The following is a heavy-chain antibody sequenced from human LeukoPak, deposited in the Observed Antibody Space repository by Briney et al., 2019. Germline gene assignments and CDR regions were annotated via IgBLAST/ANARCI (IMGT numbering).Heavy chain of an antibody. CDR2: INEDENEK. J-gene: IGHJ4*02. V-gene: IGHV3-7*01. CDR3: ARDFGSGWYDYFDY. Sequence: GGSLRLSCAASGFTFTLYWMTWVRQAPGKGLEWVANINEDENEKYYLDSVKGRFTISRDNAKNSLYLQMNSLRAEDTAVYYCARDFGSGWYDYFDYWGQGTLVTVSS. D-gene: IGHD6-19*01. CDR1: GFTFTLYW.